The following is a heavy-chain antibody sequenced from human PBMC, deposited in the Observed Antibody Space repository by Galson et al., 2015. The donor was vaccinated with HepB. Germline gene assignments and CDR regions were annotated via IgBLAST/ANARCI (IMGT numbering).Heavy chain of an antibody. CDR3: AKANRPGHSSSWLDY. CDR1: GFTFSSPT. CDR2: VSASGGSK. J-gene: IGHJ4*02. D-gene: IGHD6-13*01. Sequence: SLRLSCPASGFTFSSPTWTWAPQAPGKGLGWVPTVSASGGSKFYADSVKGRSTISRDNPKNTLYWQMNSLRAEDTAIYYCAKANRPGHSSSWLDYWGQGTPVTVSS. V-gene: IGHV3-23*01.